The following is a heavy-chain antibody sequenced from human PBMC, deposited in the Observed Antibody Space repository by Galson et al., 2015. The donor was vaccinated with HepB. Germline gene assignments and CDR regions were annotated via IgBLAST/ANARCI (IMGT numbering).Heavy chain of an antibody. D-gene: IGHD6-19*01. CDR1: GFTFSSYS. CDR3: ARDGAQWLAQYYFDY. V-gene: IGHV3-21*01. Sequence: SLRLSCAASGFTFSSYSMNWVRQAPGKGLEWVSSISSSSSHIYYEESVKGRFTISRDNAKNSLYLQMSSLRAEDTAVYYCARDGAQWLAQYYFDYWGQGALVTVSS. J-gene: IGHJ4*02. CDR2: ISSSSSHI.